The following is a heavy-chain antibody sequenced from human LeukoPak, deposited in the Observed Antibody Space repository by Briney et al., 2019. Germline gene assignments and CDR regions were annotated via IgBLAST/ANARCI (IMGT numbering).Heavy chain of an antibody. CDR1: GYSFTNYW. Sequence: GASLKISCKVSGYSFTNYWIAWGRPMPGKGLEWMGIIYPGDSDTRYSPPFQGQVTISADKSSNIAFLHWGSLKASDTAMYYCATGIQLCCLDYWGQGTLVTVSS. J-gene: IGHJ4*02. CDR2: IYPGDSDT. V-gene: IGHV5-51*01. CDR3: ATGIQLCCLDY. D-gene: IGHD5-18*01.